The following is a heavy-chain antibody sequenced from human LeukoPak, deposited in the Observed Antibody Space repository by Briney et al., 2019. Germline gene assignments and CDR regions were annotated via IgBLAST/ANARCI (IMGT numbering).Heavy chain of an antibody. CDR1: GFTFSSYE. V-gene: IGHV3-48*03. Sequence: GGSLRLSCAASGFTFSSYEMNWVRQAPGKGLEWVSYISSSGSTIYYADSVKGRFTISRDNAKNSLYLQMNSLRAEDTAVYYCASYDILTGYAYWGQGTLVTVSS. J-gene: IGHJ4*02. CDR2: ISSSGSTI. CDR3: ASYDILTGYAY. D-gene: IGHD3-9*01.